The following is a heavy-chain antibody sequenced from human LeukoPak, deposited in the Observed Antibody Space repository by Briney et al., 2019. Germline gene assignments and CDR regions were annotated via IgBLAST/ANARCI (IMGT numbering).Heavy chain of an antibody. J-gene: IGHJ6*04. V-gene: IGHV4-34*01. CDR1: GESFSGYY. CDR3: ARGREYYGSGSYFNNAYYYYGMDV. CDR2: INHSGST. D-gene: IGHD3-10*01. Sequence: SETLSLTCAVYGESFSGYYWSWIRQPPGKGLEWIGEINHSGSTNYNPSLKSRVTISVDTSKNQFSLELSSVTDADTAVYYCARGREYYGSGSYFNNAYYYYGMDVWGKGTTVTVSS.